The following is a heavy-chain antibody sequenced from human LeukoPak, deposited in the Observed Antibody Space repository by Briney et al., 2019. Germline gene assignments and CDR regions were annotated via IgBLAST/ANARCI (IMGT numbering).Heavy chain of an antibody. CDR1: GYTFTGYY. Sequence: ASVKVSCKASGYTFTGYYMHWVRQAPGQGLEWMGIINPSGGSTSYAQKFQGRVTMTRDMSTSTVYMELSSLRSEDTAVYYCARGRYYDFWSGFLFDYWGQGTLVTVSS. CDR2: INPSGGST. V-gene: IGHV1-46*01. J-gene: IGHJ4*02. CDR3: ARGRYYDFWSGFLFDY. D-gene: IGHD3-3*01.